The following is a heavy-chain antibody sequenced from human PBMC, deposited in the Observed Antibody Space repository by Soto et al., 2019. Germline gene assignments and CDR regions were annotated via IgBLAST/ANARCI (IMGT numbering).Heavy chain of an antibody. CDR3: ARGGYSGYDYDPAGIYYYGMDV. V-gene: IGHV4-59*12. CDR1: GGSISSYY. Sequence: SETLSLTCTVSGGSISSYYWSWIRQPQGKGLEWIGYIYYSGSTNYNPSLKSRVTISVDTSKNQFSLKLSSVTAADTAVYYCARGGYSGYDYDPAGIYYYGMDVWGQGTTVTVSS. CDR2: IYYSGST. J-gene: IGHJ6*02. D-gene: IGHD5-12*01.